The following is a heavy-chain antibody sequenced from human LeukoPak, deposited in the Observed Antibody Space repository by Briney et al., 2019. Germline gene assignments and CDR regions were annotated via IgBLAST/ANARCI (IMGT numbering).Heavy chain of an antibody. CDR1: GFTSSSYA. J-gene: IGHJ3*02. D-gene: IGHD2-2*01. CDR3: AKEHCSSTSCYFFVLSDAFDI. CDR2: ISGSGGST. V-gene: IGHV3-23*01. Sequence: GGSLRLSCAASGFTSSSYAMSWVRQAPGKGLEWVSAISGSGGSTYYADSVKGRFTISRDNSKNTLYLQMNSLRAEDTAVYYCAKEHCSSTSCYFFVLSDAFDIWGQGTMVTVSS.